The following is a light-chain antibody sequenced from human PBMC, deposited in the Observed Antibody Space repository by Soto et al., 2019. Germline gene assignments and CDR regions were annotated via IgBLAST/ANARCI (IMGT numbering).Light chain of an antibody. CDR1: KSVDSSF. V-gene: IGKV3-20*01. CDR2: GAS. CDR3: QQYVSSVT. Sequence: EIVLTQSPGSLSLSPGERATLSCRASKSVDSSFFAWYQQKPGQAPRLLIYGASNRATGIPDSFSGSGSVTAFTLTISRLEPEDCAVYYCQQYVSSVTFGQGTKVDIK. J-gene: IGKJ1*01.